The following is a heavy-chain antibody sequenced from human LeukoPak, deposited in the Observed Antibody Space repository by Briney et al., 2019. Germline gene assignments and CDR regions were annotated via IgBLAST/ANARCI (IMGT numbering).Heavy chain of an antibody. CDR2: ISHDGSNK. CDR3: ARGGPPYDFWSGPRFDY. CDR1: GFTFSSYG. D-gene: IGHD3-3*01. V-gene: IGHV3-30*03. Sequence: GGSLRLSCAASGFTFSSYGMHWVRQAPGKGLEWVAVISHDGSNKYYADSVKGRFTISRGNAKNSLYLQMNSLRAEDTAVYYCARGGPPYDFWSGPRFDYWGQGTLVTVSS. J-gene: IGHJ4*02.